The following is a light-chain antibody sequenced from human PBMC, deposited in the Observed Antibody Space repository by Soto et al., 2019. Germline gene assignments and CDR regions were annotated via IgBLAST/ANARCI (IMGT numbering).Light chain of an antibody. J-gene: IGLJ3*02. CDR3: QYYYSSLSGWV. Sequence: QSVLTQPPSVSGAPGQRVTISCTGSRSNIGAGYDVHWYQQLPGTAPKLLIYGNSNRPSGVPDRVSGSKSGTSASLAITWLQAEDEADYLCQYYYSSLSGWVFGGGTKVTVL. CDR2: GNS. CDR1: RSNIGAGYD. V-gene: IGLV1-40*01.